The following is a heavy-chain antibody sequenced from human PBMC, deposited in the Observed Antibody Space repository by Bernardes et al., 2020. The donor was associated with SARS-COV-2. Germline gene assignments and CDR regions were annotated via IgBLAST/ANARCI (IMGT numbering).Heavy chain of an antibody. CDR3: ARGGLSSGPVDY. CDR2: ISGYNGNT. V-gene: IGHV1-18*01. J-gene: IGHJ4*02. D-gene: IGHD5-18*01. CDR1: GFSSSSYG. Sequence: ASVKVSCKASGFSSSSYGFTWVRQTPGQGLEWMGWISGYNGNTNYAQKFQGRITMNTDTSTNTVYMELRSLRFDDTAVYYCARGGLSSGPVDYWGQGTLVTVSS.